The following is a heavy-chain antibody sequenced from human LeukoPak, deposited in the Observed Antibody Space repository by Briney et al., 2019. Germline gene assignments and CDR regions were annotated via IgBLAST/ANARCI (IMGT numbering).Heavy chain of an antibody. CDR3: AKDLRSLRIYYGSDAFDI. J-gene: IGHJ3*02. D-gene: IGHD3-10*01. CDR1: GFTFSSYA. V-gene: IGHV3-23*01. Sequence: PGGSLRLSCAASGFTFSSYAMSWVRQAPGKGLEWVSAISGSGGSTYYADSVKGRFTISRDNSKNTLYLQMNSLRAEDTAVYYCAKDLRSLRIYYGSDAFDIWGQGTMVTVSS. CDR2: ISGSGGST.